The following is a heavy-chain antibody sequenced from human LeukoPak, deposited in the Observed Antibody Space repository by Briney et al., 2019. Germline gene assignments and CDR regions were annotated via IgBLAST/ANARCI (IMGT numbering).Heavy chain of an antibody. V-gene: IGHV1-18*01. Sequence: ASVKVSCKASGYTFTSYGISWVRQAPGQGLEWMGWISAYNGNTNYAQKLQGRVTMTTDTSTSTAYMELRSLRSDDTAGYYCARVLNPYCSSTSCYYLTFDYWGQGTLVTVSS. J-gene: IGHJ4*02. CDR1: GYTFTSYG. CDR2: ISAYNGNT. D-gene: IGHD2-2*01. CDR3: ARVLNPYCSSTSCYYLTFDY.